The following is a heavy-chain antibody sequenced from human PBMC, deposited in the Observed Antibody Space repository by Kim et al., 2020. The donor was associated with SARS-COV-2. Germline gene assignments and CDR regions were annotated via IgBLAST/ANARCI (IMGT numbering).Heavy chain of an antibody. D-gene: IGHD3-22*01. CDR1: GFTFISYE. CDR2: ISSGGRSI. CDR3: ARSDSSAYGRCFDY. V-gene: IGHV3-48*03. Sequence: GGSLRLSCAASGFTFISYEMNWVRQAPGKGLEWVSYISSGGRSIYYADSVKGRFTISRDNAKNSLYLKLNSLRAEDTALYYCARSDSSAYGRCFDYCGRG. J-gene: IGHJ4*02.